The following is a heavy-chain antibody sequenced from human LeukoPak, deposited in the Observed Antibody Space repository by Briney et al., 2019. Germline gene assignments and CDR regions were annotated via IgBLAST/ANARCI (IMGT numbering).Heavy chain of an antibody. CDR3: ARLVAAAGVHDAFDI. D-gene: IGHD6-13*01. V-gene: IGHV4-34*01. J-gene: IGHJ3*02. CDR2: INHSGGT. CDR1: GGSFSGYY. Sequence: SETLSLTCAVYGGSFSGYYWSWIRQPPGKGLEWIGEINHSGGTNYNPSLKSRVTISVDTSKNQFSLKLSSVTAADTAVYYCARLVAAAGVHDAFDIWGQGTMVTVSS.